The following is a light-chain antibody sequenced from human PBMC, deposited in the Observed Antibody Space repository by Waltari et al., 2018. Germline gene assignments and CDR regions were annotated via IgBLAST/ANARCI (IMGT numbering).Light chain of an antibody. J-gene: IGLJ2*01. CDR2: KDT. Sequence: SYELTQPPSVSVSPGQTARITCPGDESPKQYAFWYRQKPGQAPELLIYKDTERPSGIPERVSASSSGTTVTLTITGVQPEDEADYYCQSADSTNTYWVFGGGTKLTVL. CDR1: ESPKQY. CDR3: QSADSTNTYWV. V-gene: IGLV3-25*03.